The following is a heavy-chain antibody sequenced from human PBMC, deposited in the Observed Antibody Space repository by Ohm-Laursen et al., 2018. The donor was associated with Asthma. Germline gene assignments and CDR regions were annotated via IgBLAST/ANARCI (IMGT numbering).Heavy chain of an antibody. Sequence: SLRLSCAASGFTVSSNYMSWVRQAPGKGLEWVSVIYSGGSTYYADSVKGRFTISRDNSKNTLYLQMNSLRAEDTAVYYCARDVMEWYLPAFDFWGQGTLVTVSS. CDR3: ARDVMEWYLPAFDF. J-gene: IGHJ4*02. D-gene: IGHD3-3*01. V-gene: IGHV3-53*01. CDR1: GFTVSSNY. CDR2: IYSGGST.